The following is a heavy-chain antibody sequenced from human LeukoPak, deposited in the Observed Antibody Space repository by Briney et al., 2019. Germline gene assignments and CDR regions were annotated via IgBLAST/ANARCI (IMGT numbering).Heavy chain of an antibody. CDR1: GFTFSSYG. CDR3: ARGSVPYYDYGWFDP. J-gene: IGHJ5*02. V-gene: IGHV3-30*03. D-gene: IGHD3-22*01. CDR2: ISYDGSNK. Sequence: GGSLRLSCAASGFTFSSYGMHWVRQAPGKGLEWVAVISYDGSNKYYADSVKGRFTISRDNSKNTLYLQMNSLRAEDTAVYYCARGSVPYYDYGWFDPWGQGALVTVSS.